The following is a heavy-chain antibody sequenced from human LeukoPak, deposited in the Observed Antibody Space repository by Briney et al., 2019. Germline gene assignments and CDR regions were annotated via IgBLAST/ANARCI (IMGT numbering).Heavy chain of an antibody. Sequence: SETLSLTCAVYGGSFSGYYWSWIRQPPGKGLEWIGEINHSGSTNYNPSLKSRVTISVDTSKNQFSLKLSSVTAADTAVYYCARVAGYYYGSGSYSVPQIGHSRNYGMDVWGQGTTVTVSS. CDR3: ARVAGYYYGSGSYSVPQIGHSRNYGMDV. CDR1: GGSFSGYY. J-gene: IGHJ6*02. D-gene: IGHD3-10*01. CDR2: INHSGST. V-gene: IGHV4-34*01.